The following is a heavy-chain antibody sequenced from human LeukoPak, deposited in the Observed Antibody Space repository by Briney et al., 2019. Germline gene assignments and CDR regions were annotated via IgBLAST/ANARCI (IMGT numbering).Heavy chain of an antibody. CDR1: GFTFTSYW. Sequence: GGSLRLSCAASGFTFTSYWMYWVRQGPGKGLVWVSRINNDGSGTTYADSVKGRFAISRDNAKNTLYLQMNSLRAEDTAVYYCARGYTTSGRAYWGQGTLVTVSS. J-gene: IGHJ4*02. V-gene: IGHV3-74*01. D-gene: IGHD3-10*01. CDR3: ARGYTTSGRAY. CDR2: INNDGSGT.